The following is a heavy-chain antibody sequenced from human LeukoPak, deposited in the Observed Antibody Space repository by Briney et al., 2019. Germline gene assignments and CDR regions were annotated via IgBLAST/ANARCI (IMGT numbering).Heavy chain of an antibody. V-gene: IGHV1-18*01. CDR2: INPYNGNT. D-gene: IGHD3-3*01. Sequence: ASVKDSCRACGYTFITYDISCVRRAPGQEVEWMGWINPYNGNTDYGQTFQGSFTMTTDTSTSTAYMELRSLRSDDTAVYYCARELYGRFEYWGQGTLVTVSS. J-gene: IGHJ4*02. CDR3: ARELYGRFEY. CDR1: GYTFITYD.